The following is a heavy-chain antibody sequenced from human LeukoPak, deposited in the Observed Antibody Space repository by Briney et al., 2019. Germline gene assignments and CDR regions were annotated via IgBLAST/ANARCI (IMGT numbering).Heavy chain of an antibody. CDR1: GFTCSSYS. J-gene: IGHJ6*03. V-gene: IGHV3-21*01. D-gene: IGHD2-21*01. CDR3: ARDGKPYCGGDCYMDV. CDR2: ISSSSSYV. Sequence: GGSLRLXCAASGFTCSSYSMNWVRRAPGKGLESVSSISSSSSYVYYADSVKGRFTISRDNAKNSLYLQMNSLRAEDTAVYYCARDGKPYCGGDCYMDVWGKGTTVTVSS.